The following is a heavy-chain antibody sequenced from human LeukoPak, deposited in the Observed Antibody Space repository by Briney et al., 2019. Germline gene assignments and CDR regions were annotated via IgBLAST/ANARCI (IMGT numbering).Heavy chain of an antibody. Sequence: SETLSLTCTVSGGSISSGSYYWSWIRQPAGKGLEWIGRIYTSGSTNYNPSLKSRVTISLDTSKNQFSLKLSSVTAADTAVYYCARERAYYDILPRWFDPWGQGTLVTVSS. CDR3: ARERAYYDILPRWFDP. CDR1: GGSISSGSYY. CDR2: IYTSGST. V-gene: IGHV4-61*02. D-gene: IGHD3-9*01. J-gene: IGHJ5*02.